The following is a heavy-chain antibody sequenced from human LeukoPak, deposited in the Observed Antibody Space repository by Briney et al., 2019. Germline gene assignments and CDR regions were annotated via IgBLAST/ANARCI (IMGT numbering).Heavy chain of an antibody. Sequence: EASVKVSCTASGYTFTSYYMHWVRQAPGQGLEWMGIINPSGSSTSYAQKFQGRVTMTRDTSTSTVYMELSSLRAEDTAVYYGGRALAQYYYGSGSYNGAFDIWGQGTMVTVSS. CDR3: GRALAQYYYGSGSYNGAFDI. J-gene: IGHJ3*02. CDR1: GYTFTSYY. V-gene: IGHV1-46*01. D-gene: IGHD3-10*01. CDR2: INPSGSST.